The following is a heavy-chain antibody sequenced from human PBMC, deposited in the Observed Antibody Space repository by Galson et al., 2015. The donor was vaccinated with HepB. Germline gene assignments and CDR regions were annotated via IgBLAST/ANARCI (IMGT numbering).Heavy chain of an antibody. CDR3: ARVGALLVDY. CDR1: GFTFSSYA. J-gene: IGHJ4*02. Sequence: LRLSCAASGFTFSSYAMHWVRQAPGKGLEWVAVISHDGSNKYYADSVKGRFTISRNNSKNTLYLQMNSLRAEDTGVYYCARVGALLVDYWGQGTLVTVSS. V-gene: IGHV3-30*04. D-gene: IGHD1-26*01. CDR2: ISHDGSNK.